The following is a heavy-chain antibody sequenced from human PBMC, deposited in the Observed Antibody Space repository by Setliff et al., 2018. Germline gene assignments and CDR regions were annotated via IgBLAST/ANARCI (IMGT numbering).Heavy chain of an antibody. V-gene: IGHV4-39*07. D-gene: IGHD3-22*01. CDR2: VYYSGNT. CDR3: ARYDSSGYSENYYFDY. CDR1: GGSISTTDYY. J-gene: IGHJ4*01. Sequence: LSLTCTVSGGSISTTDYYWGWIRQPPGKGLEWIGCVYYSGNTYYSPSLKSRVTMFVDTSKNQFSLMLYSVTAADTAIYYCARYDSSGYSENYYFDYWG.